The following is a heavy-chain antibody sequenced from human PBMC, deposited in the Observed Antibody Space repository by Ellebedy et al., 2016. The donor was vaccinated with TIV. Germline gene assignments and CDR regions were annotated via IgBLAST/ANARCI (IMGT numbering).Heavy chain of an antibody. CDR2: IGTSTTHT. V-gene: IGHV3-11*06. CDR3: ARGRSHGFDI. Sequence: GGSLRLXCAASGFTFSAYYMSWIRQAPGKGLEWVSHIGTSTTHTNYADSVKGRFTISRDNAKNSLYLQMNSLRAEDTAVYYCARGRSHGFDIWGQGTMVTVSS. J-gene: IGHJ3*02. CDR1: GFTFSAYY.